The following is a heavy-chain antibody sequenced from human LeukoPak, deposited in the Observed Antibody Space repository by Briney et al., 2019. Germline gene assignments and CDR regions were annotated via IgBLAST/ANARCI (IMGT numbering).Heavy chain of an antibody. J-gene: IGHJ4*02. CDR3: MTAAGYNFGQY. CDR2: LYIGGNT. D-gene: IGHD5-18*01. Sequence: ETLSLTCTVSGGSISSSSYYWGWIRQPPGKGLEWVSALYIGGNTYYADSVRGRFTISRDNSKNTLYLQMNSLRAEDTAIYYCMTAAGYNFGQYWGQGTLVTVSS. CDR1: GGSISSSSYY. V-gene: IGHV3-53*01.